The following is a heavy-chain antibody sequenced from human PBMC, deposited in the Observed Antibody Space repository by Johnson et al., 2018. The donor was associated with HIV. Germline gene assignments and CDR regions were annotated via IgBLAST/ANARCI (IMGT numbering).Heavy chain of an antibody. D-gene: IGHD4-23*01. CDR2: ISYDGSNK. CDR3: AKSPAKDHGGNSGAFAI. Sequence: QVQLVESGGGVVQPGRSLRLSCVASGFTFSSYTMHWVRQAPGKGLEWVAVISYDGSNKYFADSVKGRFTISRDNSKNTLYLQMNSLRAEDTAVYYCAKSPAKDHGGNSGAFAIWGQGTMVTVSS. CDR1: GFTFSSYT. V-gene: IGHV3-30*18. J-gene: IGHJ3*02.